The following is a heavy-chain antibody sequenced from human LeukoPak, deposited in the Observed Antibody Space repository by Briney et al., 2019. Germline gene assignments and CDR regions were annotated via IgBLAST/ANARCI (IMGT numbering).Heavy chain of an antibody. Sequence: SQTLSLTCTVSGGSISSGSYYWSWIRQPAGKGLEWIGRIYTSGSTNYNPSLKSRVTISVDTSNNQFSLKLSSVTAADTAVYYCARAGYDFWSGYRGPDYFDLWGQGTLVTVSS. CDR1: GGSISSGSYY. D-gene: IGHD3-3*01. V-gene: IGHV4-61*02. CDR2: IYTSGST. J-gene: IGHJ4*02. CDR3: ARAGYDFWSGYRGPDYFDL.